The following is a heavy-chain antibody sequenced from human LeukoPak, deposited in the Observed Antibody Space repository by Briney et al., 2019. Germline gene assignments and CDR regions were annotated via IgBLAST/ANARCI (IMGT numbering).Heavy chain of an antibody. CDR1: GFTFSSYS. Sequence: GGSLRLSCAASGFTFSSYSMNWVRQAPGKGLGWVSYISSSSSTIYYADSVKGRFTISRDNAKNSLYLQMNSLRAEDTAVYYCARDLTDYDFWSGYYSRPDENWFDPWGQGTLVTVSS. CDR3: ARDLTDYDFWSGYYSRPDENWFDP. D-gene: IGHD3-3*01. J-gene: IGHJ5*02. V-gene: IGHV3-48*01. CDR2: ISSSSSTI.